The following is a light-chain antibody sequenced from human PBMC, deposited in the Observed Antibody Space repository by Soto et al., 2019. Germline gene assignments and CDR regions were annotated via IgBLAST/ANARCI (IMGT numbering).Light chain of an antibody. CDR1: RNVSIY. Sequence: EIPLTQSPSSLAASVGDRLTLTCRASRNVSIYLVWYQQKPGQPPKLLIYWASTRESGVPDRFCGSGSGTDFTLTISSLQAEDVAVYYCQQYYSTPLTFGGGTKVDIK. CDR2: WAS. CDR3: QQYYSTPLT. V-gene: IGKV4-1*01. J-gene: IGKJ4*01.